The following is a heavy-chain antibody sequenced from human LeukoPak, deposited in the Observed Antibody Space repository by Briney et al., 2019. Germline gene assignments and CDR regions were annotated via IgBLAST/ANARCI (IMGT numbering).Heavy chain of an antibody. Sequence: GGSLRLSCAPSGFTSRGSGMNWVRQAPEKGRERVAVMSYDGSDKYYADSVKGRFTISRDNSKNTLYLQMNSLRAEDTAVYYCARDEGGRQVWLVLDFWGQGTLVTVSS. J-gene: IGHJ4*02. CDR1: GFTSRGSG. D-gene: IGHD6-6*01. CDR2: MSYDGSDK. V-gene: IGHV3-30*03. CDR3: ARDEGGRQVWLVLDF.